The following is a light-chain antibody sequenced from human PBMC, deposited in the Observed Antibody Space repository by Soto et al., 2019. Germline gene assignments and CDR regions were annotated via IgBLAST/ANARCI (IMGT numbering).Light chain of an antibody. CDR2: QLS. V-gene: IGKV2-30*01. J-gene: IGKJ2*01. CDR3: MQGTPWPPMYT. CDR1: QSLVYTDGNTY. Sequence: DVVVTQSPLSLPVTLGQPASISCRSSQSLVYTDGNTYLNWFQQRPGQSPRRVIYQLSNRDSGAXDXFXXSGSGTDFTLKISRVEAEDVGVYYCMQGTPWPPMYTFGQGTKLEIK.